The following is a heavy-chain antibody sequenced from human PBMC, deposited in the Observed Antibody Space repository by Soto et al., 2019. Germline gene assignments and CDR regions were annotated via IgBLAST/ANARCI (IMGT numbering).Heavy chain of an antibody. V-gene: IGHV4-59*13. J-gene: IGHJ6*02. CDR1: GGSISRYY. CDR3: ARGYCSGGSCYYYGMDV. CDR2: IYYSGST. D-gene: IGHD2-15*01. Sequence: QVQLQESGPGLVKPSETLSLTCTVSGGSISRYYWSWFRQPPGRGRGGIGYIYYSGSTNYKPSLKSRVTISVDTSKNQFSLKLSSVTAADTAVYYCARGYCSGGSCYYYGMDVWGQGTAVSVSS.